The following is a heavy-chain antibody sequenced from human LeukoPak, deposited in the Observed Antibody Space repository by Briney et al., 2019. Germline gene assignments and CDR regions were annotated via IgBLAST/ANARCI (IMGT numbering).Heavy chain of an antibody. CDR1: GFTVSSKY. CDR2: ISSSSSYI. Sequence: GGSLRLSCAASGFTVSSKYMNWVRQAPGKGLEWVSSISSSSSYIYYAGSVKGRFTISRDNAKNSLYLQMNSLRAEDTAVYYCARETYFANWGQGTLVTVSS. D-gene: IGHD3-10*01. J-gene: IGHJ4*02. V-gene: IGHV3-21*01. CDR3: ARETYFAN.